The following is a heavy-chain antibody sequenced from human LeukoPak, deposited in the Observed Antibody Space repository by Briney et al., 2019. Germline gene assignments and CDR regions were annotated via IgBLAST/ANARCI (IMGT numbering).Heavy chain of an antibody. CDR1: GYTFTSYD. V-gene: IGHV1-8*01. Sequence: GASVKVSCKASGYTFTSYDINWVRQATGQGLEGMGWMNPNSGNTGYAQKFQGRVTMTRNTSISTAYMELSSLRSEDTAVYYCARGVRRYYYDSSGYYGSLYWGQGTLVTVSS. J-gene: IGHJ4*02. CDR3: ARGVRRYYYDSSGYYGSLY. CDR2: MNPNSGNT. D-gene: IGHD3-22*01.